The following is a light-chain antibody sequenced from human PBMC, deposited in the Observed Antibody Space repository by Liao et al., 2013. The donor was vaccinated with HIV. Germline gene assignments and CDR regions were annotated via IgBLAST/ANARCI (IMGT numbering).Light chain of an antibody. V-gene: IGLV3-27*01. Sequence: SYELTQPPSVSVSPGQTARITCSGDALPKLYAYWYQQKPGQYPPVLVIYKDSERPSGIPERFSGSSSGTTVTLTISGAQVEDEADYYCYSAADNSWVFGGGTKLTVL. J-gene: IGLJ3*02. CDR1: ALPKLY. CDR3: YSAADNSWV. CDR2: KDS.